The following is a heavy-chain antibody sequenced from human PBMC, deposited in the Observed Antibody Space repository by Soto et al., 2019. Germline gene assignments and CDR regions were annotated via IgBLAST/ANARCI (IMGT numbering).Heavy chain of an antibody. V-gene: IGHV6-1*01. CDR3: ARDEEPAGPAADETNWFDP. Sequence: QVQLQQSGPGLVKPSQTLSLTCAISGDSVSSNSAAWNWIRQSPSRGLEWLGRTYYRSKWYNDYAVSVKSRITINPDTSKNQFSLQLNSVTPEDTAVYYCARDEEPAGPAADETNWFDPWGQGTLVTVSS. D-gene: IGHD2-2*01. CDR2: TYYRSKWYN. J-gene: IGHJ5*02. CDR1: GDSVSSNSAA.